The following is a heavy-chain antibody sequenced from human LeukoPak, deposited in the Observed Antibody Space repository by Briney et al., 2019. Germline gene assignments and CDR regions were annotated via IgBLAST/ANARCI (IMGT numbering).Heavy chain of an antibody. CDR2: IGAGSGTT. CDR1: GFTFNSYA. CDR3: ARNWNYDD. J-gene: IGHJ4*02. V-gene: IGHV3-23*01. Sequence: GGSLRLSCAASGFTFNSYAMTWVRQAPGRGLECVSSIGAGSGTTHYADSVKGRFTTSRDNSKNTLYLQMNSLRAEDTAVYYCARNWNYDDWGQGTLVTVSS. D-gene: IGHD1-7*01.